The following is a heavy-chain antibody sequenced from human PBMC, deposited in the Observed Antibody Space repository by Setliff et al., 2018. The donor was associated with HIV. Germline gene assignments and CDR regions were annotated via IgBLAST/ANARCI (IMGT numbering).Heavy chain of an antibody. Sequence: ETLSLSCAASGFPFTSFSMTWVRQAPGKGLEWVSYISGSSSPIYYADSVKGRFTISRDNAKNSLYLQMNSLRAEDTAVYYCARAWVFDSSSNDAFDIWGQGTMVTVSS. D-gene: IGHD6-6*01. CDR1: GFPFTSFS. J-gene: IGHJ3*02. CDR2: ISGSSSPI. V-gene: IGHV3-48*01. CDR3: ARAWVFDSSSNDAFDI.